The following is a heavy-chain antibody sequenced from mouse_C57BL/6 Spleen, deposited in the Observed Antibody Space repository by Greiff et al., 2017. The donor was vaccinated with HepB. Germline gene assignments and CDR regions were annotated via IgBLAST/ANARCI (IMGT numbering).Heavy chain of an antibody. CDR3: ARSNWDWYFDV. V-gene: IGHV5-15*01. CDR2: ISNLAYSI. J-gene: IGHJ1*03. D-gene: IGHD4-1*01. Sequence: EVKVVESGGGLVQPGGSLKLSCAASGFTFSDYGMAWVRQAPRKGPEWVAFISNLAYSIYYADTVTGRFTISRENAKNTLYLEMSSLRSEDTAMYYCARSNWDWYFDVWGTGTTVTVSS. CDR1: GFTFSDYG.